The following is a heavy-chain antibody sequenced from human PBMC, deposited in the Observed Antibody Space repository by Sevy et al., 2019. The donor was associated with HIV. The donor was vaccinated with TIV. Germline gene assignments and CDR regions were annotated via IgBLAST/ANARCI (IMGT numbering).Heavy chain of an antibody. D-gene: IGHD3-22*01. J-gene: IGHJ4*02. V-gene: IGHV3-23*01. CDR1: GFTFSSYA. Sequence: GGSLRLSCAASGFTFSSYAMNWVRQAPGKGLEWVSGISGSGGSGDKTNYADSEKGRFTISRDDSKNSLYLQLNSLRAEDTAIYYCARKYDSSGYFHYWGQGTLVTVSS. CDR3: ARKYDSSGYFHY. CDR2: ISGSGGSGDKT.